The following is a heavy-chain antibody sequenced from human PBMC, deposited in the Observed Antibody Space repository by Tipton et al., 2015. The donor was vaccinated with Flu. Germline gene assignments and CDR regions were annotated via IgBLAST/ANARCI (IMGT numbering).Heavy chain of an antibody. Sequence: TLSLTCTVSGGSISTYYWNWIRQPPGKGLEWIGYIYHTGSTNYNPSLKSRVTISLDTSKNQFSLKLSSVTAADTAVYYCARGGTKHTVGHWGQGALVTVSS. V-gene: IGHV4-59*07. J-gene: IGHJ1*01. CDR3: ARGGTKHTVGH. D-gene: IGHD4-23*01. CDR2: IYHTGST. CDR1: GGSISTYY.